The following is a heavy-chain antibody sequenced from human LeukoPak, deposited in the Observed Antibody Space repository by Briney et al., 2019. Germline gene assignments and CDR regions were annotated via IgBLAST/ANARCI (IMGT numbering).Heavy chain of an antibody. Sequence: PGGSLRLSCAASGFTFSSYSMNWVRQAPGKGLEWVSSISSSSSYIYYADSVKGRFTISRDNAKNSLYLQMNSLRAEGTAMYYCARRYCSSTSCYVNDYWGQGTLVTVSS. V-gene: IGHV3-21*01. D-gene: IGHD2-2*01. CDR2: ISSSSSYI. CDR3: ARRYCSSTSCYVNDY. J-gene: IGHJ4*02. CDR1: GFTFSSYS.